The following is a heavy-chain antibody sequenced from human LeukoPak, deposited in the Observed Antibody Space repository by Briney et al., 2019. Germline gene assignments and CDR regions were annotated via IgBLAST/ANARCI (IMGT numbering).Heavy chain of an antibody. CDR1: GGSLSGYY. V-gene: IGHV4-34*01. Sequence: SETLSLTCAVYGGSLSGYYWSWIRQPPGKGLEWIGEINHSGSTNYNPSLKSRVTISVDTSKNQFSLKLSSVTAADTAVYYCARGPVYDFWSGYYPADLDYWGQGTLVTVSS. D-gene: IGHD3-3*01. CDR2: INHSGST. J-gene: IGHJ4*02. CDR3: ARGPVYDFWSGYYPADLDY.